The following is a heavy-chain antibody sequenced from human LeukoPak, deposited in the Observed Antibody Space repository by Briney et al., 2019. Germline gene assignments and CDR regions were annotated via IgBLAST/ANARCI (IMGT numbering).Heavy chain of an antibody. CDR2: IYHSGST. Sequence: PSETLSLTCAVYGGSFSGYYWSWIRQPPGKGLKWIGEIYHSGSTNYNPSLKSRVTISVDKSKNLFSLNLNSISAADTAVYYCARNAAYNLDYWGQGTLVTVSS. D-gene: IGHD1-1*01. J-gene: IGHJ4*02. V-gene: IGHV4-34*01. CDR1: GGSFSGYY. CDR3: ARNAAYNLDY.